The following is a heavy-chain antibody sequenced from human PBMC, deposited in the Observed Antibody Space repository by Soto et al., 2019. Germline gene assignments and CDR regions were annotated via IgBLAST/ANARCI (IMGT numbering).Heavy chain of an antibody. J-gene: IGHJ4*02. V-gene: IGHV3-30-3*01. CDR1: GFTFSNYA. CDR2: TSYDGTNK. D-gene: IGHD2-2*01. CDR3: XXXXXXXXSVSSY. Sequence: QVQLVESGGGVVQPGRSLRLSCAASGFTFSNYAMSWVRQXPXXXXEWVAATSYDGTNKYYADSVKGRFTVSRDNSKNXLDLQXNXLXPEXXXXXXXXXXXXXXXSVSSYWGRGTLVTVSS.